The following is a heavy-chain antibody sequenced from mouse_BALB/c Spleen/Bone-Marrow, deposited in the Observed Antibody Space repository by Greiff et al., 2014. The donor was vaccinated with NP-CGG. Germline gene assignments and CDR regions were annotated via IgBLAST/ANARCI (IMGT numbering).Heavy chain of an antibody. V-gene: IGHV5-6-3*01. CDR1: GFTFSSYG. D-gene: IGHD2-4*01. CDR2: INSNGGST. J-gene: IGHJ2*01. Sequence: EVHLVESXGGLVQPGGSLKLSCAASGFTFSSYGMSWVRQTPDKRLELVATINSNGGSTYYPDSVKGRFTISRDNAKNTLYLQMSSLKSEDTAMYYCARDYDYDYWGQGTTLTVSS. CDR3: ARDYDYDY.